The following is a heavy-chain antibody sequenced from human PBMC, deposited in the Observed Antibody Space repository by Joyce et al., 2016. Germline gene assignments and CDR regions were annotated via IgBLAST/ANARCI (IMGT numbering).Heavy chain of an antibody. CDR3: ARDAVGFIAVPVANGLDV. D-gene: IGHD6-19*01. J-gene: IGHJ6*02. CDR2: ISYDGNKI. CDR1: GFSFRSYA. V-gene: IGHV3-30*04. Sequence: QVQLVESGGGVVQPGRSLRLSCAASGFSFRSYAMHWVRQAPGKGLEWVAVISYDGNKIFSADSAKGRFTMSRDNSKNTLYLQINSRRAEDTAVYYCARDAVGFIAVPVANGLDVWGQGTTVIVSS.